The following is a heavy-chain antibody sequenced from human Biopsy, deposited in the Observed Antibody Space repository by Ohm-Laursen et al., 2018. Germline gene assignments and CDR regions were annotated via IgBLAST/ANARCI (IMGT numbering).Heavy chain of an antibody. CDR2: IYDRGSTA. J-gene: IGHJ4*02. Sequence: TLSLTCTVSGDSVSSGSFHWTWIRQPPGQGLEYIGYIYDRGSTANYNPSLESRVTMSVDMPKNQFSLKLSSVTAADTAIYYCARGMRSSGWPYFDPWGQGTLVTVSS. D-gene: IGHD6-19*01. CDR3: ARGMRSSGWPYFDP. V-gene: IGHV4-61*01. CDR1: GDSVSSGSFH.